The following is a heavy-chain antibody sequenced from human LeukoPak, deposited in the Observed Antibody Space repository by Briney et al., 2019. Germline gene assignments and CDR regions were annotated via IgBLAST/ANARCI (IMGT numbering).Heavy chain of an antibody. D-gene: IGHD1-26*01. J-gene: IGHJ3*02. CDR3: ARDGGSYTAFDI. CDR2: ITPIFGTA. Sequence: GSSVKVSCKASGGTFSSYAISWVRQAPGQGLEWMGGITPIFGTANYAQKFQGRVTITADESTSTAYMELSSLRSEDTAVYYCARDGGSYTAFDIWGQGTMVTVSS. V-gene: IGHV1-69*01. CDR1: GGTFSSYA.